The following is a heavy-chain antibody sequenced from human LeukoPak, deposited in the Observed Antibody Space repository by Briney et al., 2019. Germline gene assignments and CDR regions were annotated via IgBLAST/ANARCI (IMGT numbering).Heavy chain of an antibody. V-gene: IGHV4-34*01. J-gene: IGHJ3*02. CDR2: INHSGST. Sequence: SETLSLTCAVHGGSFSGYYWSWIRQPPGNGLEWIGEINHSGSTNYNPSLKSRVTISVDTSKNQFSLKLSSVTAADTAVYYCARGRVIWDFATTEKNAFDIWGQGTMVTVSS. CDR1: GGSFSGYY. D-gene: IGHD4-17*01. CDR3: ARGRVIWDFATTEKNAFDI.